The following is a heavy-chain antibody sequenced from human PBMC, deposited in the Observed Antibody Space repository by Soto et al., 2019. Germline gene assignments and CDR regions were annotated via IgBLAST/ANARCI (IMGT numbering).Heavy chain of an antibody. CDR3: ARDNMRARDGMDV. Sequence: QAQLQESGPGLVKPSETLSLTCTVSGGSVSSGSYHWTWIRQPPGKGLEWIGYIYYSGSTNYNPSLKSRVTISVDTSKNQFSLKLSSVTAADTAVDYCARDNMRARDGMDVWGQGTTVTVSS. D-gene: IGHD3-16*01. CDR2: IYYSGST. J-gene: IGHJ6*02. V-gene: IGHV4-61*01. CDR1: GGSVSSGSYH.